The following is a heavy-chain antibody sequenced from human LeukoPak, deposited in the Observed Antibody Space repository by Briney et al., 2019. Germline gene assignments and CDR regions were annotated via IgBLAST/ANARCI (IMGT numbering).Heavy chain of an antibody. CDR2: ISSSSSYI. Sequence: PGGSLRLSCAASGFTFSSYSMNWVRQAPGKGLGWVSSISSSSSYIYYADSVKGRFTISRDNAKNSLYLQMNSLRAEDTAVYYCARANCSSTSCPDYWGQGTLVTVSS. D-gene: IGHD2-2*01. V-gene: IGHV3-21*01. CDR3: ARANCSSTSCPDY. CDR1: GFTFSSYS. J-gene: IGHJ4*02.